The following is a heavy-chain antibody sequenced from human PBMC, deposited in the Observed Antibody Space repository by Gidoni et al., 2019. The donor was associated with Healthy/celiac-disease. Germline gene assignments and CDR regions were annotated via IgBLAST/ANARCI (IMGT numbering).Heavy chain of an antibody. CDR1: GYTFTGYY. Sequence: QVQLVQSGAEVKKPGASVTVSCQASGYTFTGYYMHWVRQAPGQGLEWMGWINPNSGGTNYAQKFQGRVTMTRDTSIRTAYMELSRLRSDDTAVYYCARDWPPTVRYAFDIWGQGTMVTVSS. CDR3: ARDWPPTVRYAFDI. D-gene: IGHD4-17*01. V-gene: IGHV1-2*02. J-gene: IGHJ3*02. CDR2: INPNSGGT.